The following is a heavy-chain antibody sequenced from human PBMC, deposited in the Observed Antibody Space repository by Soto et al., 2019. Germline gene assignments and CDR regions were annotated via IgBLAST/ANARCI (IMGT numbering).Heavy chain of an antibody. CDR3: AKASTYISGWYSADY. D-gene: IGHD6-19*01. Sequence: QVQLVESGGGVVQPGRSLRLSWAASGFTFSSYGMHWVRQAPGKGLEWVAVISYDGSNKYYAASVKGRFTISRDNSKNTLSLQMTSLRAEDTAVYYCAKASTYISGWYSADYWGQGTQVTVSS. V-gene: IGHV3-30*18. CDR2: ISYDGSNK. CDR1: GFTFSSYG. J-gene: IGHJ4*02.